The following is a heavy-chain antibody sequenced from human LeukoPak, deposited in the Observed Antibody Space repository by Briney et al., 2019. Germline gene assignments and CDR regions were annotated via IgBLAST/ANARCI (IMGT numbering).Heavy chain of an antibody. D-gene: IGHD5-18*01. J-gene: IGHJ6*03. CDR2: IIPIFGTA. CDR1: GGTFSSYA. Sequence: SVKVSCKASGGTFSSYAISWVRQAPGQGLEWMGGIIPIFGTANYAQKFQGRVTITTDESTSTAYVELSSLRSEDTAVYYCVRDLNMDGYGAYYYYMDVWGKGTTVTVSS. V-gene: IGHV1-69*05. CDR3: VRDLNMDGYGAYYYYMDV.